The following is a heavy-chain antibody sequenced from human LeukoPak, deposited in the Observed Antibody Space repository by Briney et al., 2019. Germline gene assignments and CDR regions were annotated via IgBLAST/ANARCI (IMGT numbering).Heavy chain of an antibody. CDR2: ISGGHGGT. Sequence: GGSLRLSCAASGFTFSSYAMSWVRQAPGKGLEWVSSISGGHGGTYYADSVKGRFTISRDNSKNTLYLQMDSLRVEDTAVFYCAREDYGKNYFDFWGQGTLVTVPS. V-gene: IGHV3-23*01. D-gene: IGHD4-17*01. J-gene: IGHJ4*02. CDR1: GFTFSSYA. CDR3: AREDYGKNYFDF.